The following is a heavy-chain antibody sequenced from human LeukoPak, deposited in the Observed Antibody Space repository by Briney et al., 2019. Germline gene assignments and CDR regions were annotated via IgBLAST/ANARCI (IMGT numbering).Heavy chain of an antibody. V-gene: IGHV4-59*01. J-gene: IGHJ3*02. CDR2: IYYSGST. Sequence: SETLSLTCTVSGGSISSYYWSWIRQPPGKGLEWIGYIYYSGSTNYNPSLKSRVTISVDTSKNQFSLKLSSVTAADTAVYYCAKLYYDSSGYYLYDAFDIWGQGTMVTVSS. CDR3: AKLYYDSSGYYLYDAFDI. D-gene: IGHD3-22*01. CDR1: GGSISSYY.